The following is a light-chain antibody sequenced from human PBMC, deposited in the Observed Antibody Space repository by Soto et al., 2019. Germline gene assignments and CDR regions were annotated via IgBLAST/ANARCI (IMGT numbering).Light chain of an antibody. CDR1: SSDVGAFNF. J-gene: IGLJ1*01. CDR2: DVS. V-gene: IGLV2-14*01. CDR3: SSFTTSTTEV. Sequence: QSALTQPASVSGSPGQSITISCSGTSSDVGAFNFVSWYQQHPGKAPKVMIYDVSTRPSGVSHRFSGSKSGNTASLTISGLQAEDEADYYCSSFTTSTTEVFGTGTKVTVL.